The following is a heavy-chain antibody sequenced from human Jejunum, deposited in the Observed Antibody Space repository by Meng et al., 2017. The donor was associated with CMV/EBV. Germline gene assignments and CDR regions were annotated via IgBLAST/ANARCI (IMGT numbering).Heavy chain of an antibody. Sequence: AASGFTFSTCAMYWVRQAPGKGLEWVSCIRFDGTNKYYVDSVKGRFTISRDNSKNTLYLQMNSLRAEDTAMYYCATDLIHSAYEQSHWGQGTLVTVSS. D-gene: IGHD5-12*01. V-gene: IGHV3-30*02. CDR1: GFTFSTCA. CDR2: IRFDGTNK. CDR3: ATDLIHSAYEQSH. J-gene: IGHJ4*02.